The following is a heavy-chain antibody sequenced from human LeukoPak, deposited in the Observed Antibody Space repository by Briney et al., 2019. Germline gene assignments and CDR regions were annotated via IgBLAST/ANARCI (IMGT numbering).Heavy chain of an antibody. D-gene: IGHD1-26*01. CDR3: ARGRKSGRGATLSPNYYYMDV. V-gene: IGHV1-8*01. CDR2: MNPNSGNT. J-gene: IGHJ6*03. Sequence: ASVKVYCKASGYTFTSYDINWVRQATGQGLEWMGWMNPNSGNTGYAQKFQGRVTMTRNTSISTAYMELSSLRSEDTAVYYCARGRKSGRGATLSPNYYYMDVWGKGTTVTVSS. CDR1: GYTFTSYD.